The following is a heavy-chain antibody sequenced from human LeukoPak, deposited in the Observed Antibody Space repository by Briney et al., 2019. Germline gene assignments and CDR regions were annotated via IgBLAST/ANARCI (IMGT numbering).Heavy chain of an antibody. D-gene: IGHD1-26*01. CDR1: GYTFGTHW. CDR2: INPSGDFR. CDR3: ARDYSGEWEQLTGWWFDP. Sequence: ASVKVSCKASGYTFGTHWMHWVRQAPGQGLEWMAIINPSGDFRSYAQKFQGRLTVTRDMSTRTVYMELSDLRPEDTAVYYCARDYSGEWEQLTGWWFDPWGQGTLVIVSS. J-gene: IGHJ5*02. V-gene: IGHV1-46*01.